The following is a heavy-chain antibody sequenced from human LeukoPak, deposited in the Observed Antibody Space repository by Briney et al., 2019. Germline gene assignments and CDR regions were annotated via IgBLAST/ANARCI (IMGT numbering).Heavy chain of an antibody. J-gene: IGHJ4*02. CDR1: AFTFSSYA. CDR3: AKESWPGIAAAGHDD. Sequence: GGSLRLSCAAAAFTFSSYAMSWVRQAPGKGRGWVSAISGIVGNTYYTDSVKGRFTISRDNSQNTLYLQMNSLKAEDTAVYYCAKESWPGIAAAGHDDWGQGTLVTASS. CDR2: ISGIVGNT. D-gene: IGHD6-13*01. V-gene: IGHV3-23*01.